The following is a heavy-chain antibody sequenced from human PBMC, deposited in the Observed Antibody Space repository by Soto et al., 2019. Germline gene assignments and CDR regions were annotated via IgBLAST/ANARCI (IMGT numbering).Heavy chain of an antibody. CDR1: GFTFSSYA. D-gene: IGHD3-9*01. V-gene: IGHV3-23*01. J-gene: IGHJ4*02. Sequence: GSLLLSCAASGFTFSSYAMSWVRQAPGKGLEWVSAISGSGGSTYYADSVKGRFTISRDNSKNTLYLQMNSLRAEDTAVYYCAKDSRDFDWLLDQFDYWGQGTLVTVSS. CDR3: AKDSRDFDWLLDQFDY. CDR2: ISGSGGST.